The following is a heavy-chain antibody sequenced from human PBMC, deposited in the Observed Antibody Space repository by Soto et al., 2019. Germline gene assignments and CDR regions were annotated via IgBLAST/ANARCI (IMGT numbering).Heavy chain of an antibody. CDR1: GFTFSNAW. D-gene: IGHD6-13*01. V-gene: IGHV3-15*01. CDR2: IKSKTDGGTT. J-gene: IGHJ6*02. Sequence: EVQLVESGGGLVKPGGSLRLSCAASGFTFSNAWMSWVRQAPGKGLEWVGRIKSKTDGGTTDYAAPVKGRFTISRDDSQNTLYLQMNSLKTEDTAVYYCTTDSAAAGTDYYYYYGMDVWGQGTTVTVSS. CDR3: TTDSAAAGTDYYYYYGMDV.